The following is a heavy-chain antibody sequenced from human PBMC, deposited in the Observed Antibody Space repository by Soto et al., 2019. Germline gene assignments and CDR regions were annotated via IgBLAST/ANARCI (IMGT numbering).Heavy chain of an antibody. CDR1: GGTFSSYA. V-gene: IGHV1-69*06. CDR3: ARGSTYYYDSSGSYTPPLFDY. D-gene: IGHD3-22*01. Sequence: SVKVSCKASGGTFSSYAISWVRQAPGQGLEWMGGIIPIFGTANYAQKFQGRVTITADKSTSTAYMELSSLRSEDTAVYYCARGSTYYYDSSGSYTPPLFDYWGQGTLVTVSS. J-gene: IGHJ4*02. CDR2: IIPIFGTA.